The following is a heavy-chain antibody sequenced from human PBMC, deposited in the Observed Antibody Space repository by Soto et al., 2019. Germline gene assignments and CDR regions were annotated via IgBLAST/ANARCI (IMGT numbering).Heavy chain of an antibody. Sequence: SETLSLTCAVYGGSFSGDYWSWIRQPPGKGLEWSGEINHSGSTNYNPSLKSRVTISVDTSKNKFSLKLSSVTAADTAVYYCARMDYYDSRGYYYYYYGMDVWGQGTTVTVSS. D-gene: IGHD3-22*01. CDR1: GGSFSGDY. CDR3: ARMDYYDSRGYYYYYYGMDV. J-gene: IGHJ6*02. CDR2: INHSGST. V-gene: IGHV4-34*01.